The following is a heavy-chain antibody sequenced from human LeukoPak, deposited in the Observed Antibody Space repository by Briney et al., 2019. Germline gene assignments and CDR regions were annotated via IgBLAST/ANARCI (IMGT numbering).Heavy chain of an antibody. D-gene: IGHD6-19*01. CDR2: INHSGST. Sequence: PSETLSLTCAVYGGSFSGYYWGWIRQPPGKGLEWIGEINHSGSTNYNPSLKSRVTISVDTSKNQFSLKLSSVTAADTAVYYCARGGEQWLVWNNWFDPWGQGTLVTVSS. V-gene: IGHV4-34*01. CDR1: GGSFSGYY. J-gene: IGHJ5*02. CDR3: ARGGEQWLVWNNWFDP.